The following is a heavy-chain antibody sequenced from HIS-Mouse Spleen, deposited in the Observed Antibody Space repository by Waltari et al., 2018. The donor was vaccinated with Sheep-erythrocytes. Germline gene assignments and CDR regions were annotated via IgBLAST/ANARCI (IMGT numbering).Heavy chain of an antibody. J-gene: IGHJ5*02. Sequence: QLQLQESGPGLVKPSETLSLTCTVSGGSISSSSYYWGWIRQPPGKGLEWIGSIYYSGGTYYTPALKSRVTISVDTSKNQFSLKLSSVTAADTAVYYCARVPPGYYDFWSGPTGPRWFDPWGQGTLVTVSS. CDR1: GGSISSSSYY. V-gene: IGHV4-39*07. CDR2: IYYSGGT. CDR3: ARVPPGYYDFWSGPTGPRWFDP. D-gene: IGHD3-3*01.